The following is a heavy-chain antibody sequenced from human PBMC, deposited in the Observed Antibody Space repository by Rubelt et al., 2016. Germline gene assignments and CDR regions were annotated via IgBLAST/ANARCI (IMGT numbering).Heavy chain of an antibody. CDR2: TYSGGST. J-gene: IGHJ4*02. D-gene: IGHD4-17*01. Sequence: PGRSLRLSCAASGFTLSSYAMHWVRQAPGKGLEWVSVTYSGGSTYSADSVKGRFTISRDNAKNTLHLQTNSLRAEDTAVYYCARDYGEWGQGILVTVSS. CDR3: ARDYGE. CDR1: GFTLSSYA. V-gene: IGHV3-53*01.